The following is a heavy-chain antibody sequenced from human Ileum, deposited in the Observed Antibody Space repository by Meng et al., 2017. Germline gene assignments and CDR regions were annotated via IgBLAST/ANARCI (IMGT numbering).Heavy chain of an antibody. CDR2: INPRGRT. Sequence: QVQLQQWGAGLLKPSETLSLTCAVYRGSFSGDSWTWIRQPPGKGLEWIGEINPRGRTVYNPSLKSRFTISIDTSKNQFSLKLTSVTAADTAVYFCASVELSTVTRLDSWGPGTLVTVSS. D-gene: IGHD4-17*01. CDR1: RGSFSGDS. CDR3: ASVELSTVTRLDS. J-gene: IGHJ4*02. V-gene: IGHV4-34*01.